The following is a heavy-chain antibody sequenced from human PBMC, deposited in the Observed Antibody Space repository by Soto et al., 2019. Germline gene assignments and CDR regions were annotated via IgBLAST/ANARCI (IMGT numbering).Heavy chain of an antibody. CDR2: ISGSGGST. D-gene: IGHD2-2*02. V-gene: IGHV3-23*01. CDR1: GFTFSSYA. Sequence: VQLLESGGGLVQPGGSLRLSCAASGFTFSSYAMSWVRQAPGKGLEWVSAISGSGGSTYYADSVKGRFTISRDNSKNTLYLQMNSLRAEDTAVYYCAGYCSSTSCYIDAFDIWGQGTMVTVSS. J-gene: IGHJ3*02. CDR3: AGYCSSTSCYIDAFDI.